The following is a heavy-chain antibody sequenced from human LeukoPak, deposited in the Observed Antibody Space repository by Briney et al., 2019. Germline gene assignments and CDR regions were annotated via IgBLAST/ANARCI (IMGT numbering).Heavy chain of an antibody. V-gene: IGHV3-30*03. Sequence: PGRSLRLSCAASGLTFSSYGMHWVHLTPVKGLEWVAAISDGGTTQYDADSVKGRFTISRDNSRNTLYLQMNSLRAEDTAVYYCARDPPGYSSQHDWGQGTLVTVSS. J-gene: IGHJ4*02. CDR1: GLTFSSYG. D-gene: IGHD5-18*01. CDR2: ISDGGTTQ. CDR3: ARDPPGYSSQHD.